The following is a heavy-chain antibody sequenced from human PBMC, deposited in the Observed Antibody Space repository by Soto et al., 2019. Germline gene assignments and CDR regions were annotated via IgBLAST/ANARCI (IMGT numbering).Heavy chain of an antibody. J-gene: IGHJ4*02. CDR3: TTGQRPIRFLEWFSRYYFDF. D-gene: IGHD3-3*01. Sequence: QLQLVQSGAEVKKPGASVKVSCKVSGYTLAELSMHWVRQAPGKGLEWMGGFDPEHGETIYSQKFQGRVTMTLDISTDTAYMELSSLRSEDTALYYCTTGQRPIRFLEWFSRYYFDFWGQGTLVTVSS. CDR1: GYTLAELS. CDR2: FDPEHGET. V-gene: IGHV1-24*01.